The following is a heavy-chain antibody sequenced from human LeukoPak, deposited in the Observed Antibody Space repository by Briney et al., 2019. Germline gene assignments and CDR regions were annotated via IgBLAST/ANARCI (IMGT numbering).Heavy chain of an antibody. CDR2: IYHSGST. J-gene: IGHJ4*02. V-gene: IGHV4-38-2*02. Sequence: PSETLSLTCTVSGYSISSHYYWGWIRQPPGKGVEWIGTIYHSGSTYYNPSLKSRVTISVDTSKNQFSLRLNSVTTADTALYYCARDGPLGPWGQGTLVTVSS. D-gene: IGHD3-16*01. CDR1: GYSISSHYY. CDR3: ARDGPLGP.